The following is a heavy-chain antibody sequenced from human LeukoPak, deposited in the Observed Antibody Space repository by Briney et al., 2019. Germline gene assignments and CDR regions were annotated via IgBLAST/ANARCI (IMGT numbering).Heavy chain of an antibody. Sequence: GGSLRLSCTASGFTFTNYAMNWVRQAPGKGLEWVSALSGSGGSTYYGDSVQGRFTISRDDSKSTLYLQMNGLRDEDTAVYYCAKGDDSSGYSMELTDAFDIWGQGTLVTVSS. V-gene: IGHV3-23*01. CDR2: LSGSGGST. CDR3: AKGDDSSGYSMELTDAFDI. D-gene: IGHD3-22*01. CDR1: GFTFTNYA. J-gene: IGHJ3*02.